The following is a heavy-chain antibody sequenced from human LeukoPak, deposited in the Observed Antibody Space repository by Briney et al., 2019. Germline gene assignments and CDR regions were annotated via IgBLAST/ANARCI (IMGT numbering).Heavy chain of an antibody. CDR2: ISFTGNT. Sequence: SETLSLTCTVSGGSISGYYWSWIRQSPGKRLEWIAYISFTGNTNYNPSLKSRVTISLDTSKTHFSLTLSSLTAADTAVCYCARSPPGWYYDNSGQYYFDAWGQGALVTVSS. CDR1: GGSISGYY. V-gene: IGHV4-59*08. D-gene: IGHD3-22*01. CDR3: ARSPPGWYYDNSGQYYFDA. J-gene: IGHJ4*02.